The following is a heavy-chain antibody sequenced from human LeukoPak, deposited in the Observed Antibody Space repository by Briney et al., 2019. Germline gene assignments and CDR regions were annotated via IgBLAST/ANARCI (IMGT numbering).Heavy chain of an antibody. CDR1: GGTFSSYA. CDR2: IIPIFGTA. V-gene: IGHV1-69*05. CDR3: ARDLLGLGLAAAGTENWFDP. Sequence: SVKVSCKASGGTFSSYAISWVRQAPGQGLEWMGGIIPIFGTANYAQKFQGRVTITTDKSTSTAYMELSSQRSEDTAVYYCARDLLGLGLAAAGTENWFDPWGQGTLVTVSS. J-gene: IGHJ5*02. D-gene: IGHD6-13*01.